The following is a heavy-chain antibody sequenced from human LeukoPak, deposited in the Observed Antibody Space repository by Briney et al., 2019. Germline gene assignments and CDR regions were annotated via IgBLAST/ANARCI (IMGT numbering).Heavy chain of an antibody. D-gene: IGHD3-16*01. Sequence: GGSLRLSCAASGFTFSSYEMNWVRQAPGKGLEWLSYISNSGRSIHYADSVKGRFTISRDNAKNSLYLQMNSLRAEDTAVYYCARGGGATYYWGQGTLVTVSS. CDR1: GFTFSSYE. J-gene: IGHJ4*02. CDR3: ARGGGATYY. V-gene: IGHV3-48*03. CDR2: ISNSGRSI.